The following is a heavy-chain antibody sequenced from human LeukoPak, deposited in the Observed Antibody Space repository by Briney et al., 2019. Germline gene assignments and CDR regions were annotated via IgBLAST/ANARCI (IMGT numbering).Heavy chain of an antibody. V-gene: IGHV3-23*01. CDR2: ISGNGGSP. D-gene: IGHD2-2*01. J-gene: IGHJ6*02. CDR3: AKDQSASSTPYYYYGMDV. Sequence: GGSLRLSCAASGFTFSTYTMACVRQAPGGGLEWVSGISGNGGSPHYADSVKGRFTISRDHSMTTPYLQMNSLRAEDTAVYYCAKDQSASSTPYYYYGMDVWGQGTTVTVSS. CDR1: GFTFSTYT.